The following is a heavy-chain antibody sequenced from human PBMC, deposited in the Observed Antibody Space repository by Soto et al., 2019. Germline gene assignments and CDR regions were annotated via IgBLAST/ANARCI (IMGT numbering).Heavy chain of an antibody. CDR1: GYRFTGYW. CDR2: IYPGDSDT. D-gene: IGHD6-19*01. V-gene: IGHV5-51*01. Sequence: GVSLRVWWKGSGYRFTGYWIGWVRQMPGKGLEWMGIIYPGDSDTRYSPSFQCQVTISADKSISTAYLQWSSLKASDTAMYYCARLGASGWYVRSYFQHWGQGTLVTVS. CDR3: ARLGASGWYVRSYFQH. J-gene: IGHJ1*01.